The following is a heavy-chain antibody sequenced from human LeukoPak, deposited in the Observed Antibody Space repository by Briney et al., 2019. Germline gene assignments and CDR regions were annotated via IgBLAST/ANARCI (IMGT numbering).Heavy chain of an antibody. Sequence: SETLSLTCTVSGGSISSGGYYWSWIRQHPGKGLEWIGYIYYSGSTYYNPSLKSRVSISVGTSKKQFSLKLSSVTAADTAVYYCARVIFATGNWFDPWGQGTLVTVSS. CDR2: IYYSGST. J-gene: IGHJ5*02. CDR3: ARVIFATGNWFDP. V-gene: IGHV4-31*03. CDR1: GGSISSGGYY. D-gene: IGHD3-3*01.